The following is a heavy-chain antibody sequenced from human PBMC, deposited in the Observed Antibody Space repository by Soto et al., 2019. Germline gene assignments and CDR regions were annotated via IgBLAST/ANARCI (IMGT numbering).Heavy chain of an antibody. V-gene: IGHV3-30-3*01. D-gene: IGHD3-9*01. CDR1: GFTFSSYA. CDR3: ARDHPGYYGVNYYYYYGMDV. CDR2: ISYDGSNK. Sequence: PGGSLRLSCAASGFTFSSYAMHWVRQAPGKGLEWVAVISYDGSNKYYADSVKGRFTISRDNSKNTLYLQMNSLRAEDTAVYYCARDHPGYYGVNYYYYYGMDVWGQGTTVTVSS. J-gene: IGHJ6*02.